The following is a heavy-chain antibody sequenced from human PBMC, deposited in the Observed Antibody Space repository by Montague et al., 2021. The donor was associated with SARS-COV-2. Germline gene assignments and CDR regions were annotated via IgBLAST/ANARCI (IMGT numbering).Heavy chain of an antibody. Sequence: SETLSLTCTVSGGSISSYYWSWIRQPPGKGLEWIGYIYYSGSTNYNPSLKSRVTISVDTSKNQFSLKLSSVTAADTAVYYCARDTEGDISSWYHDYWGQGTLVTVSS. CDR2: IYYSGST. J-gene: IGHJ4*02. D-gene: IGHD6-13*01. CDR3: ARDTEGDISSWYHDY. V-gene: IGHV4-59*01. CDR1: GGSISSYY.